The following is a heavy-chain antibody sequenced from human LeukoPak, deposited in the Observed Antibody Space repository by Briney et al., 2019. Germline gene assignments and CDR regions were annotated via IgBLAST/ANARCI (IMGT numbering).Heavy chain of an antibody. Sequence: GRSLRLSCAASGFTFDDYAMHWVRQAPGKGLEWVSGISWNSGTIGYAGSVKGRFTISRDNAKTSLYLQMNSLRAEDMALYYCAKDVSLGYCSGGSCSAHFDHWGQGTLVTVSS. CDR1: GFTFDDYA. CDR2: ISWNSGTI. V-gene: IGHV3-9*03. CDR3: AKDVSLGYCSGGSCSAHFDH. D-gene: IGHD2-15*01. J-gene: IGHJ4*02.